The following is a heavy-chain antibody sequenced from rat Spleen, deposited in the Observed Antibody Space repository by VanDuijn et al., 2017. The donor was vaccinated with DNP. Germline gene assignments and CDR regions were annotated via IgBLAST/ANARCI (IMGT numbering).Heavy chain of an antibody. CDR2: ISWGGSST. D-gene: IGHD1-9*01. CDR3: TRMGHMGITYYVMDA. J-gene: IGHJ4*01. Sequence: EVKLVESGGGLVQPGRSLKLSCAASGFTFDDYGMAWVRQAPKNGLEWVASISWGGSSTYYPDNVKGRFTISRDNAKNALYLQMNNLRSEDTAIYYCTRMGHMGITYYVMDAWGQGASVTVSS. V-gene: IGHV5-36*01. CDR1: GFTFDDYG.